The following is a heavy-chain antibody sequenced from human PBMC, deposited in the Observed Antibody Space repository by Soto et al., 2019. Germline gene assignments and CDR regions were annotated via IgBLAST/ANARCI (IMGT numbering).Heavy chain of an antibody. V-gene: IGHV3-23*01. CDR2: ISGSGGST. D-gene: IGHD6-19*01. J-gene: IGHJ4*02. CDR1: GFTFSSYA. CDR3: AKVWSGWYTFDY. Sequence: GGSLRLSCAASGFTFSSYAMSWVRQAPGKGLEWVSAISGSGGSTYYADSVKGRFTISGDDSKNTPYLQMNSLRAEDTAVYYGAKVWSGWYTFDYWGQGTLVTVSS.